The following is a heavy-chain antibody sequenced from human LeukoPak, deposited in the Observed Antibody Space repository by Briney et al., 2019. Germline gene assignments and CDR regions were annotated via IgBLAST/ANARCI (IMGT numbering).Heavy chain of an antibody. D-gene: IGHD3-22*01. V-gene: IGHV1-69*05. CDR3: ARGDSMIVVVDYFDY. J-gene: IGHJ4*02. CDR1: GGTFSSYA. Sequence: GASVRVSCTASGGTFSSYAISWVRQAPGQGLEWMGGIIPIFGTANYAQKFQGRVTITTDESTSTAYMELRSLRSDDTAVYYCARGDSMIVVVDYFDYWGQGTLVTVSS. CDR2: IIPIFGTA.